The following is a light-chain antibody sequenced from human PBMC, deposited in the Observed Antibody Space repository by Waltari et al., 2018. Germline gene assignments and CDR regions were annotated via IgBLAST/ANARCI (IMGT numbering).Light chain of an antibody. J-gene: IGKJ4*01. Sequence: EIGLTQSPGTLPLSPGARATLSCKASQTVRPTYLAWYQQKPGQAPTLLIYGASSRATGIPDRCSGSGSGTDFSLTISSLEPEDVAGYYCQQYDISPLTFGGGTKVEIK. CDR3: QQYDISPLT. CDR1: QTVRPTY. CDR2: GAS. V-gene: IGKV3-20*01.